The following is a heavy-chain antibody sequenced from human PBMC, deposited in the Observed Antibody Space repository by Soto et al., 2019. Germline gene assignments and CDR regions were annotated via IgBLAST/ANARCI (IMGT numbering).Heavy chain of an antibody. D-gene: IGHD6-19*01. J-gene: IGHJ4*02. CDR1: GDSISDTIYY. V-gene: IGHV4-39*01. CDR2: IHYSGTX. CDR3: ARNLKAVGAAMAY. Sequence: ASETLSLTCRVSGDSISDTIYYWGWIRQPPGKGLEWIGSIHYSGTXQFHXSXKTRVTISVDTSKNEFSMRLRSVTAADTAVYYCARNLKAVGAAMAYWGKGVPVTVSS.